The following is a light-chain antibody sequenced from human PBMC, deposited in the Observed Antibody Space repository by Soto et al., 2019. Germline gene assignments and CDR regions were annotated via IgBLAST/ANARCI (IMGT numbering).Light chain of an antibody. J-gene: IGKJ2*01. CDR2: GAY. CDR3: AQYRCWPHT. V-gene: IGKV2-30*02. Sequence: DVVMTQPPVSLAVTLGPPASICCRCSQSLGLSEGRWRVDWFQQSPGQSPRRLIFGAYNRDSGVSDRFSDSVSGTDYTLKISRVEAEDVGIYYCAQYRCWPHTFGQGTKLEI. CDR1: QSLGLSEGRWR.